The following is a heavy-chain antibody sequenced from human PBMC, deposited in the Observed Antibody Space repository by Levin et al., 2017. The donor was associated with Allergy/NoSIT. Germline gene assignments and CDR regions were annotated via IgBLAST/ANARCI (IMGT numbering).Heavy chain of an antibody. D-gene: IGHD1-26*01. CDR2: IYPGDSDT. CDR3: ARASGTVYYYYGMDV. V-gene: IGHV5-51*01. J-gene: IGHJ6*02. CDR1: GYSFTSYW. Sequence: GEYLKISCKGSGYSFTSYWIGWVRQMPGKGLEWMGIIYPGDSDTRYSPSFQGQVTISADKSISTAYLQWSSLKASDTAMYYCARASGTVYYYYGMDVWGQGTTVTVSS.